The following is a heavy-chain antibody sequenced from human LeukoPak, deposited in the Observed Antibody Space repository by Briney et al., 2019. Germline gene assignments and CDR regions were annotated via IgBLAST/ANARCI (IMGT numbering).Heavy chain of an antibody. D-gene: IGHD6-13*01. CDR2: ISSSSSYI. CDR3: ARESSSSSWYRSMDV. Sequence: GGSLGLSCAASGFTFSSYSMNWVRQAPGKGLEWVSSISSSSSYIYYADSVKGRFTISRDNAKNSLYLQMNSLRAEDTAVYYCARESSSSSWYRSMDVWGKGTTVTISS. V-gene: IGHV3-21*01. J-gene: IGHJ6*03. CDR1: GFTFSSYS.